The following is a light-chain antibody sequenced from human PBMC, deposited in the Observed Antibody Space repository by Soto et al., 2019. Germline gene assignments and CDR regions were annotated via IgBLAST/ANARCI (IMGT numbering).Light chain of an antibody. Sequence: DIQMTQSPSSMSASVGDRVTITCRASQSINSYLNWFQQKPGRAPKLLIYAASSLQSGVPSRFSGSRSGTHFTLTISSLQPEDFATYYCQQTYSTPPTSGGGTKVDI. CDR3: QQTYSTPPT. CDR1: QSINSY. V-gene: IGKV1-39*01. CDR2: AAS. J-gene: IGKJ4*01.